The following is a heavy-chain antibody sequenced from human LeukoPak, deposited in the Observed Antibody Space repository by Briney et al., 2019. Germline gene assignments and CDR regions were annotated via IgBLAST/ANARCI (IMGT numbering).Heavy chain of an antibody. J-gene: IGHJ6*02. Sequence: GGSLRLSCVVFGFTFDDYAMHWVRQAPGKGLEWVSGISWNSGSIGYADSVKGRFTISRDNAKNSLYLQMNSLRAEDTALYYCAKTARVGPYYYYGMDVWGQGTTVTVSS. CDR3: AKTARVGPYYYYGMDV. D-gene: IGHD3-10*01. CDR2: ISWNSGSI. CDR1: GFTFDDYA. V-gene: IGHV3-9*01.